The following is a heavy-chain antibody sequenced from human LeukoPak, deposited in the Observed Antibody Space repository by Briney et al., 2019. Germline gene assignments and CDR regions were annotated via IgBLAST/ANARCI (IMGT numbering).Heavy chain of an antibody. J-gene: IGHJ5*02. CDR1: GGSISSYY. CDR2: IYYSGST. D-gene: IGHD6-13*01. Sequence: PSETLSLTCTVSGGSISSYYWSWIRQPPGKGLEWIGYIYYSGSTNYNPSLKSRVTISVDTSKNQFSLKLSSVTAADTAVYYCARHRYNSSWYWFDPWGQGTLVTVSS. CDR3: ARHRYNSSWYWFDP. V-gene: IGHV4-59*08.